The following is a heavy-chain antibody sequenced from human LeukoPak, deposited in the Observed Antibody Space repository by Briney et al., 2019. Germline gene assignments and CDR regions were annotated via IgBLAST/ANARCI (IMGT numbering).Heavy chain of an antibody. V-gene: IGHV1-2*02. Sequence: ASVKVSCKASGYTFTGYYMHWVRQAPGQGLEWMGWINPNSGGTNYAQKFQGRVTMTRDTSISTAYMELSRLRSDDTAVYYCATQEGSSGYSGDFDYWGQGTLVTVSS. CDR1: GYTFTGYY. D-gene: IGHD3-22*01. J-gene: IGHJ4*02. CDR3: ATQEGSSGYSGDFDY. CDR2: INPNSGGT.